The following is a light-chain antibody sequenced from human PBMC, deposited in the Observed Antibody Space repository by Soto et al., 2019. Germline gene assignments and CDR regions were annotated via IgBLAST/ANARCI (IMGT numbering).Light chain of an antibody. CDR2: GAS. V-gene: IGKV3-20*01. J-gene: IGKJ1*01. CDR3: QQFDNSLWT. CDR1: QSVSTNN. Sequence: EIVLTQSRGTLSLSPGDRATLSCRASQSVSTNNFAWYQQRPGQAPRLLIYGASSRATGIPDRFSGSGSGTDFTLTISRLEPEDFAVYYCQQFDNSLWTFGQGTKVDSK.